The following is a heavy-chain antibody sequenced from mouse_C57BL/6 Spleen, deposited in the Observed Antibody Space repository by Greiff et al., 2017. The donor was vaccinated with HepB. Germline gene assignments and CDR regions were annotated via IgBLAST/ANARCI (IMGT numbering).Heavy chain of an antibody. CDR1: GFTFSSYA. CDR2: ISEGGSYT. D-gene: IGHD4-1*01. V-gene: IGHV5-4*01. CDR3: ARDGGTGTPGMDY. Sequence: EVQLVESGGGLVKPGGSLKLSCAASGFTFSSYAMSWVRQTPEKRLEWVATISEGGSYTYYPDNVKGRFTISRDNAKNNLYLQMSHLTSEDTAMDYCARDGGTGTPGMDYWGQGTSVTVSS. J-gene: IGHJ4*01.